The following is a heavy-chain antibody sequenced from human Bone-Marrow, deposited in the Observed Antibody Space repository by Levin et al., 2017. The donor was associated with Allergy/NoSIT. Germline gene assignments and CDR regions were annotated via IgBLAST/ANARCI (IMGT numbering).Heavy chain of an antibody. CDR1: GGSISSGDYY. CDR3: ASLGYCSGGSCLFFDY. CDR2: IYYSGST. V-gene: IGHV4-30-4*01. D-gene: IGHD2-15*01. Sequence: SETLSLTCTVSGGSISSGDYYWSWIRQPPGKGLEWIGYIYYSGSTYYNPSLKSRVTISVDTSKNQFSLKLSSVTAADTAVYYCASLGYCSGGSCLFFDYWGQGTLVTVSS. J-gene: IGHJ4*02.